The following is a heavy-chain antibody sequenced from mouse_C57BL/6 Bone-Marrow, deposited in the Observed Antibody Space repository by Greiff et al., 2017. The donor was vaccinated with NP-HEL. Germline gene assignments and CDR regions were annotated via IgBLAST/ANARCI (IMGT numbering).Heavy chain of an antibody. D-gene: IGHD1-1*01. CDR1: GYTFTSYG. CDR2: IYPRSGNT. CDR3: APNYYGSSYPFAY. Sequence: QVQLKESGAELARPGASVKLSCKASGYTFTSYGISWVKQRTGQGLEWIGEIYPRSGNTYYNEKFKGKATLTADKSSSPAYMELRSLTSEDSAVYFCAPNYYGSSYPFAYWGQGTLVTVSA. J-gene: IGHJ3*01. V-gene: IGHV1-81*01.